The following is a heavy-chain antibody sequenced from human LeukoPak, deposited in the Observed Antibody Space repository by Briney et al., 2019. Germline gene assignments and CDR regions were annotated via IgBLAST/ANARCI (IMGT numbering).Heavy chain of an antibody. V-gene: IGHV3-21*01. CDR2: ISSSSSYI. J-gene: IGHJ4*02. Sequence: GSLGLSCAASGFTFSSYSMNWVRQAPGKGLEWVSSISSSSSYIYYADSVKGRFTISRDNAKNSLYLQMNSLRAEDTAVYYCARDRVRYSSSSGDYWGQGTLVTVSS. D-gene: IGHD6-6*01. CDR3: ARDRVRYSSSSGDY. CDR1: GFTFSSYS.